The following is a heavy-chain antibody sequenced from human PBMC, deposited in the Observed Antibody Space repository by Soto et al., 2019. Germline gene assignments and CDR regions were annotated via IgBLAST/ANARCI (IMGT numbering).Heavy chain of an antibody. CDR2: INPTTGDT. J-gene: IGHJ5*02. CDR3: ARHTGYGAWFDP. CDR1: GYTFTGYY. V-gene: IGHV1-2*02. D-gene: IGHD5-12*01. Sequence: QVQLVQSGAEVRKPGASVKVSCRASGYTFTGYYIHWVRQAPGQGLEWMGWINPTTGDTNSAQKFEGRVTMTRDTSIYTAFMGLSRLTFDYTAVYYCARHTGYGAWFDPWGQVTLVTVAS.